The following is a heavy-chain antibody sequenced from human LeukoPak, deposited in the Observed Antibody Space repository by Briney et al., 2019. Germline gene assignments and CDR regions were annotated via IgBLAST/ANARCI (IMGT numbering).Heavy chain of an antibody. CDR2: ISSSSSII. D-gene: IGHD1-26*01. CDR1: GFTFSNAW. J-gene: IGHJ4*02. V-gene: IGHV3-48*01. CDR3: ARVKSGSYYDY. Sequence: PGGSLRLSCAASGFTFSNAWMSWVRQAPGKGLEWVSYISSSSSIIYYADSVKGRFTISRDNAKNSLYLQMNSLRAEDTAVYNCARVKSGSYYDYWGQGTLVTVSS.